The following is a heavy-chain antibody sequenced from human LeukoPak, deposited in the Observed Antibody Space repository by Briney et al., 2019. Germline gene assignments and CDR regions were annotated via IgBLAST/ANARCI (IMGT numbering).Heavy chain of an antibody. D-gene: IGHD3-10*01. CDR2: IYYSGST. V-gene: IGHV4-59*01. CDR3: ASPGYFHGSGSVDDAFDM. Sequence: PSETLSLTCTVSGYSMTGYYWSWIRQPPGKGLEWIGYIYYSGSTNYNPSLKTRVTISVDTSKNQFSLRLNSVTAADTAVYYCASPGYFHGSGSVDDAFDMWGQGTMVTVSS. CDR1: GYSMTGYY. J-gene: IGHJ3*02.